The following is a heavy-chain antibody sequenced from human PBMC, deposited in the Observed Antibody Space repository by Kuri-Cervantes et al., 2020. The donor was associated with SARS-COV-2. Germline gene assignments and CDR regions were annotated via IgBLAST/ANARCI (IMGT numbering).Heavy chain of an antibody. V-gene: IGHV4-39*01. CDR3: ARRRGAITGPGGYFDY. J-gene: IGHJ4*02. Sequence: LSCTVSGGSISSSSSYFWGWIRQPPGSGLEFIGNIYYTGSTYYNPSLQSRVTISVDTSKKQFSLKLRSVTAADTAIYYCARRRGAITGPGGYFDYWGQGALVTDSS. D-gene: IGHD1-1*01. CDR1: GGSISSSSSYF. CDR2: IYYTGST.